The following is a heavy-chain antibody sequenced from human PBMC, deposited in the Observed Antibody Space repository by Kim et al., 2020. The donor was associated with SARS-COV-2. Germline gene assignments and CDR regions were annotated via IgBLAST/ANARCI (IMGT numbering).Heavy chain of an antibody. D-gene: IGHD2-15*01. V-gene: IGHV3-23*01. J-gene: IGHJ6*02. CDR3: AKDTYCSGGSCHYYYYGMDV. CDR2: ISGSGGST. CDR1: GFTFSSYA. Sequence: GGSLRLSCAASGFTFSSYAMSWVRQAPGKGLEWVSAISGSGGSTYYADSVKGRFTISRDNSKNTLYLQMNSLRAEDTAVYYCAKDTYCSGGSCHYYYYGMDVWGQGTTVTVSS.